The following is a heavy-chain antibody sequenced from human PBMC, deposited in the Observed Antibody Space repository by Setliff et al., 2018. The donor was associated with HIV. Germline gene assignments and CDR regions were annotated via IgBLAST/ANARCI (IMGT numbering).Heavy chain of an antibody. D-gene: IGHD4-17*01. J-gene: IGHJ4*02. Sequence: SETLSLTCTVYGGFIKNSNYYWGWIRQPPGKGLEWIGNIHYSGSTYYNPSLKSRVTISVDTSKNQFSLKVTSVTAADTAVYYCAKGAGFYGDYTFDRWGQGRQVTVSS. CDR2: IHYSGST. V-gene: IGHV4-39*07. CDR1: GGFIKNSNYY. CDR3: AKGAGFYGDYTFDR.